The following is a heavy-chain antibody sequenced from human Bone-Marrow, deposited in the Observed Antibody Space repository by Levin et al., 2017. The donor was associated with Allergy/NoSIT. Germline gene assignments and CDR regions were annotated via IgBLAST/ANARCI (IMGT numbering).Heavy chain of an antibody. CDR3: VRALVYHYGSGAYSEFDY. J-gene: IGHJ4*02. CDR2: IKQDGSEK. V-gene: IGHV3-7*01. D-gene: IGHD3-10*01. CDR1: GFTFSSDW. Sequence: GESLKISCAASGFTFSSDWMNWVRQAPGKGLEWVANIKQDGSEKNYVDSVKGRFTISRDNAKNSLYLQMNSLRAGDTAVYYCVRALVYHYGSGAYSEFDYWGQGTLVAVSS.